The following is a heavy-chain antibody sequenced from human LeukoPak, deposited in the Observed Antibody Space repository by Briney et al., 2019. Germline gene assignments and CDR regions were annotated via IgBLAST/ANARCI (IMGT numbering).Heavy chain of an antibody. D-gene: IGHD2-2*01. J-gene: IGHJ4*02. CDR1: GFTFSSTG. Sequence: GGTLRLSCAASGFTFSSTGMHWGRHAPGKGLEWGAFIRYHGSDKFYADSVKGRFTISRDNSKNTLYLQLNSLRPEDTSVYYCARSPTSWYFDYWGQGTLVTVSS. CDR2: IRYHGSDK. CDR3: ARSPTSWYFDY. V-gene: IGHV3-30*02.